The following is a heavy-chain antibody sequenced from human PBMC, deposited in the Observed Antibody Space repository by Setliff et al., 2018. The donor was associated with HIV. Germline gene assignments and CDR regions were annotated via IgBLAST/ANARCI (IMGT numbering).Heavy chain of an antibody. D-gene: IGHD3-9*01. Sequence: PGEFLKISCRASGYPFTNYWIAWVRQMPGRGLEWMGIIYPGDSDTRYSPSFQGQVTIPADKSISTAYLQWSSLKASDTAMYYCARQGDYHILTGYYSGPHDAFDIWGQGTMVTVSS. J-gene: IGHJ3*02. CDR3: ARQGDYHILTGYYSGPHDAFDI. V-gene: IGHV5-51*01. CDR1: GYPFTNYW. CDR2: IYPGDSDT.